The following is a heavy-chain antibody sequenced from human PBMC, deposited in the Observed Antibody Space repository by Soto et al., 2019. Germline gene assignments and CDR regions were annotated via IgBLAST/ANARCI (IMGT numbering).Heavy chain of an antibody. CDR3: ARAGGLLLDY. Sequence: QVQLVESGGGVVQPGRSLRLSCAASGFTFSTYAMHWVRQAPGKGLEWVALISYDGSNKYYADSVKGRFTISRDTSKKTLYLQMNSLRADDTAVYYCARAGGLLLDYWGQGTLVTVSS. CDR2: ISYDGSNK. V-gene: IGHV3-30-3*01. D-gene: IGHD6-25*01. CDR1: GFTFSTYA. J-gene: IGHJ4*02.